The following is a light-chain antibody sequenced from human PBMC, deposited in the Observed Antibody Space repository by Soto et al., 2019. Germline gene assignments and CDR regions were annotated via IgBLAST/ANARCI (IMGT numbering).Light chain of an antibody. J-gene: IGKJ3*01. V-gene: IGKV1-27*01. CDR1: QGSSSY. CDR3: QRTYSSPRP. Sequence: DIQLTQSPCSLSASVGDRVTITCRVSQGSSSYLKWYRQQPGKVAKHLIYSVSDLPSGFPSRFSGSGSGTDFTLTISSLQPEDVATYCGQRTYSSPRPFGPGTKVDIK. CDR2: SVS.